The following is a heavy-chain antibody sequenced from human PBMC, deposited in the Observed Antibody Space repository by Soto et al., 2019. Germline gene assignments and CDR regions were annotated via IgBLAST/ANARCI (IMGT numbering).Heavy chain of an antibody. Sequence: QVQLQESGPGLVKPSETLSLTCTVSGDSISRYYWSWIRLSPGKGLEWIGYIYYSGETNYNPSVKRGVTISVDRTKNQFSLKLSSVTAADTAVYYCARDQGGEFLKGSGMDVWGQGTTVTVSS. J-gene: IGHJ6*02. D-gene: IGHD3-10*01. CDR2: IYYSGET. CDR1: GDSISRYY. V-gene: IGHV4-59*01. CDR3: ARDQGGEFLKGSGMDV.